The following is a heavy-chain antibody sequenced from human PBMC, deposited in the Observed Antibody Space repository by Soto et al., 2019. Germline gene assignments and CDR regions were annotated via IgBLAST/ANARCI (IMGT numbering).Heavy chain of an antibody. J-gene: IGHJ6*03. Sequence: EVQLAESGGGLAQPGGSLRLSCAASGFTLSGYAMDWVRQAPGKGLEYVSGISSNGVGTYYANSVQGRFTISRDNSKNTVYLPMGSLRPEDMAVYYCARRARPDFYYMDVWGKGTTVTVCS. CDR2: ISSNGVGT. CDR3: ARRARPDFYYMDV. CDR1: GFTLSGYA. V-gene: IGHV3-64*01. D-gene: IGHD6-6*01.